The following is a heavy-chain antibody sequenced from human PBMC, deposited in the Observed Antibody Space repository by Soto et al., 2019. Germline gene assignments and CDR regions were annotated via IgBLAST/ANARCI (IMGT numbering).Heavy chain of an antibody. V-gene: IGHV4-39*01. Sequence: SETLSLTCTVSGGSISSSSYYWGWIRQPPGKGLEWIGSIYYSGSTYYNPSLKSRVTISVDTSKNQFSLKLSSVTAADTAVYYCARHRGLVCSGCSCYSGDYYYYIDVWGKGTTVTVSS. J-gene: IGHJ6*03. D-gene: IGHD2-15*01. CDR1: GGSISSSSYY. CDR3: ARHRGLVCSGCSCYSGDYYYYIDV. CDR2: IYYSGST.